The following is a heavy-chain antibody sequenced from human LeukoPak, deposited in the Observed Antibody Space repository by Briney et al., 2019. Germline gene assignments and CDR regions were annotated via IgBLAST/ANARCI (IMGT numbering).Heavy chain of an antibody. CDR1: GFTFSSYA. CDR2: ISSSGGST. V-gene: IGHV3-23*01. D-gene: IGHD4-23*01. Sequence: GGSLRLSCAASGFTFSSYAMSWVRQAPGKGLEWVSAISSSGGSTYYADSVKGRFTISRDNSKNTRYLQMNSLRAEDTAVYYCAKDRAVVTLVKFDYWGQGTLVTVSS. CDR3: AKDRAVVTLVKFDY. J-gene: IGHJ4*02.